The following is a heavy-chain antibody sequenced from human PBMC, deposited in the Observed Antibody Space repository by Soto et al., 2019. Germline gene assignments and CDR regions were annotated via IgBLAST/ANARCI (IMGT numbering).Heavy chain of an antibody. D-gene: IGHD4-17*01. V-gene: IGHV4-4*02. CDR3: AGQWAVGYGAFDP. J-gene: IGHJ5*02. CDR1: GGSISTNRW. CDR2: IHDRGST. Sequence: QVKLPESGPGLEKPSGTLSLTCAVSGGSISTNRWWTWVREAPGKGLEWIGEIHDRGSTNYNLSLKRRASVSIDRSKSQLSLEMRAVTAAGTAVYYFAGQWAVGYGAFDPWGQGTLVTVSS.